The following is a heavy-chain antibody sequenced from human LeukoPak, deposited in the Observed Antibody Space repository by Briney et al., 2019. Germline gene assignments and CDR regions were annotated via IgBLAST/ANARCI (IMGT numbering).Heavy chain of an antibody. CDR3: AKGSSGYDYTDS. J-gene: IGHJ5*01. D-gene: IGHD5-12*01. CDR1: GFTCSSYG. Sequence: GGTLRLSCAASGFTCSSYGMHWVRQAQGKGLEWVAFIRYDGSNKYYADSVKGRFTISTDNSKNTLYLQMNSLRAEDTALYYCAKGSSGYDYTDSWGQGTLVTVSS. CDR2: IRYDGSNK. V-gene: IGHV3-30*02.